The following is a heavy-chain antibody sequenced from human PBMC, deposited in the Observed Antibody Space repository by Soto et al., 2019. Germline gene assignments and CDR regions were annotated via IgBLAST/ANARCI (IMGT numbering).Heavy chain of an antibody. V-gene: IGHV4-31*03. CDR3: ARERDSSGWYGGFYLDY. CDR2: MYYTGST. D-gene: IGHD6-19*01. Sequence: PSETLSLTCTVSGGSIRSGNYYWSWIRQLPGKGLEWIGYMYYTGSTSYNPSLESRVTISRDTSENQFSLKMSSVTAADTAIYYCARERDSSGWYGGFYLDYWGQGALVTVSS. CDR1: GGSIRSGNYY. J-gene: IGHJ4*02.